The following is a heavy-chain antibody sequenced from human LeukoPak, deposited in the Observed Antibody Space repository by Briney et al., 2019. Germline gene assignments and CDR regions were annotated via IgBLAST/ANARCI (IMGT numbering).Heavy chain of an antibody. CDR1: GGSISSSSYY. D-gene: IGHD2-15*01. CDR3: ARATLVVVVAATPGWFDP. Sequence: PSETLSLTCTVSGGSISSSSYYWGWIRQPPGKGLEWIGSIYYSGSTYYNPSLKSRVTISVDTSKNQFSLKLSSVTAADTAVYYCARATLVVVVAATPGWFDPWGQGTLVTVSS. J-gene: IGHJ5*02. CDR2: IYYSGST. V-gene: IGHV4-39*07.